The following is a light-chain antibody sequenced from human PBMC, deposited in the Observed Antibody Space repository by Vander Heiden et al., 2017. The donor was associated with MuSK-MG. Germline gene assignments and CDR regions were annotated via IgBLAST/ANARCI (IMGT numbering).Light chain of an antibody. CDR1: QSILYSSNNKNY. J-gene: IGKJ2*01. CDR2: WAS. CDR3: QQDDSIPYT. Sequence: SLGERATIHCKSSQSILYSSNNKNYLAWYRQKPGQPPKLLIYWASTRESGVPDRFSGSGSGTDFTLTISSLQAEDVAVYYCQQDDSIPYTFGQGTKLXIK. V-gene: IGKV4-1*01.